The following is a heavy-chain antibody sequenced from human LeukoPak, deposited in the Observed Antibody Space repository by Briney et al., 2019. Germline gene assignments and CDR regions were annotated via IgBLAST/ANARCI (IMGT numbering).Heavy chain of an antibody. V-gene: IGHV3-74*01. D-gene: IGHD3-16*01. Sequence: GGYLRLSCAASGFTFSSYWMHWVRQAPGKGLVWVSRINSDGSNSIYGDSVKGRFTISRDNAKNTLYLQLSGLRADDTAVYYCARGGGDHAFDIWGQGTMVTVSS. CDR2: INSDGSNS. CDR1: GFTFSSYW. CDR3: ARGGGDHAFDI. J-gene: IGHJ3*02.